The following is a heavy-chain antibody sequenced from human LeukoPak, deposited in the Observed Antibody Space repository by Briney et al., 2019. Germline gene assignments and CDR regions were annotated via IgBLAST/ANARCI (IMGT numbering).Heavy chain of an antibody. CDR2: ISFSGDNRGDNT. J-gene: IGHJ1*01. CDR3: VGTFTVFGVVSTIE. Sequence: GGSLRLSCAAFGFTFKIYTMNWVRQAPGKGLQWVSSISFSGDNRGDNTYYADSVRGRFSISRDNSQNTVFLQMSSLRVDDTAAYYCVGTFTVFGVVSTIEWGQGTLVTVSS. D-gene: IGHD3-3*01. CDR1: GFTFKIYT. V-gene: IGHV3-23*01.